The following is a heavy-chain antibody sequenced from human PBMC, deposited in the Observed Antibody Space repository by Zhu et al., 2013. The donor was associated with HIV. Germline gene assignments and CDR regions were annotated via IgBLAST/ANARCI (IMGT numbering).Heavy chain of an antibody. CDR2: ISPNNGGT. D-gene: IGHD3-9*01. V-gene: IGHV1-2*02. Sequence: QVQLVQSGAEVKKPGASVKVSCKASGYSFSGYGISWVRQAPGQGLEWMGWISPNNGGTIYEQKFQGRVTMTRDTSITTAYMELTRLTPDDTAVYYCSRTKMFAGYWSDFWGQGTLVTVSS. CDR1: GYSFSGYG. J-gene: IGHJ4*02. CDR3: SRTKMFAGYWSDF.